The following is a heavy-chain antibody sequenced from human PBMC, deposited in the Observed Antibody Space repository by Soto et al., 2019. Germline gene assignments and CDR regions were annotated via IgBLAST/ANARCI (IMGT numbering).Heavy chain of an antibody. J-gene: IGHJ6*02. CDR1: GGSISSYY. Sequence: SETLSLTCTVSGGSISSYYWSWIRQSPGKGLELIGYIYYSGSTNYNPSVKSRVTISVDTSRNQFSLKLSSVTAADTAVYYCARHPLTLLRGVNYYNYYGMDVWGQGTTVTVSS. CDR2: IYYSGST. D-gene: IGHD3-10*01. CDR3: ARHPLTLLRGVNYYNYYGMDV. V-gene: IGHV4-59*08.